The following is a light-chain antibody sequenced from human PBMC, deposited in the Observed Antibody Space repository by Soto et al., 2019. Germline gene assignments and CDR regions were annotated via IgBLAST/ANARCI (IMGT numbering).Light chain of an antibody. CDR3: AAWDDSLRGVV. J-gene: IGLJ3*02. V-gene: IGLV1-47*02. Sequence: QSVLTQPPSASVAPGQRVTVSCIGGSSNVGFNAVNWYQQLPGAAPKLLIHGNSQRPSGVPDRFSGSKSGTSASLAIIGLRAEDEAHYYCAAWDDSLRGVVFGGGTKVTVL. CDR2: GNS. CDR1: SSNVGFNA.